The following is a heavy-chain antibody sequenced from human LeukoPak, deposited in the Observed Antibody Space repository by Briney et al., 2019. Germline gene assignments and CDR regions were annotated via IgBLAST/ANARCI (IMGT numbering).Heavy chain of an antibody. Sequence: KRGESLKISCQTSAVTFTNYWIGWVRQMPGKGLEWMGIIYPGDSDTKYSPSFRGQVTMSADKSTPTAYLQWGSLMAPDTTLHFCARADASMATGFNYWGQGTLVTVSS. CDR2: IYPGDSDT. CDR3: ARADASMATGFNY. V-gene: IGHV5-51*01. D-gene: IGHD6-6*01. J-gene: IGHJ4*01. CDR1: AVTFTNYW.